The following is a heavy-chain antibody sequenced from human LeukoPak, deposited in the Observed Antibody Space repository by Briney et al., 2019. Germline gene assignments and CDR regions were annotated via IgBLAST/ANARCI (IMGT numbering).Heavy chain of an antibody. D-gene: IGHD6-19*01. CDR1: GGSISSSSYY. V-gene: IGHV4-39*07. Sequence: PSETLSLTCTVSGGSISSSSYYWGWIRQPPGKRLEWIGSIYYSGSTYYSPSLKGRVTISVDTSKNQFSLKLSSVTAADTAVYYCASTYSSGWLFDYWGQGTLVTVSS. CDR3: ASTYSSGWLFDY. J-gene: IGHJ4*02. CDR2: IYYSGST.